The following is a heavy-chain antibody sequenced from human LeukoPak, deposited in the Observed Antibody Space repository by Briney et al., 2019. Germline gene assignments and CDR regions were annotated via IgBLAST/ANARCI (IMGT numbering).Heavy chain of an antibody. J-gene: IGHJ6*03. CDR3: ASGGDSSAMSYYYYMDV. V-gene: IGHV1-18*01. CDR2: ISAYNGNT. CDR1: GYTFTSYG. D-gene: IGHD3-22*01. Sequence: GASVKVSCKASGYTFTSYGISWVRQAPGQGLEWMGWISAYNGNTNYAQKFQGRVTMTRDTSISTAYMELSRLRSDDTAVYYCASGGDSSAMSYYYYMDVWGKGTTVTISS.